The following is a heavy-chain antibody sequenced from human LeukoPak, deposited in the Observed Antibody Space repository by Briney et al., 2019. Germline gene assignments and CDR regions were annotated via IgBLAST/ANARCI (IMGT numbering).Heavy chain of an antibody. CDR3: ATVGLFDY. CDR2: ISSSGSTI. V-gene: IGHV3-48*03. J-gene: IGHJ4*02. Sequence: PGGSLRLSCAASGFTFSSYEMNWVRQAPGKGLEWVSYISSSGSTIYYADSVKGRFTISRDNAKNTLYLEMNSLRVEDTAVYYCATVGLFDYWGQGTLVTVSS. CDR1: GFTFSSYE.